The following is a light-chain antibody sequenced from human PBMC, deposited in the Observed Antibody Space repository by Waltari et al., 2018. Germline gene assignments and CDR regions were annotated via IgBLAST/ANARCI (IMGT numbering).Light chain of an antibody. CDR1: SSNIGSNY. V-gene: IGLV1-47*01. CDR3: AAWDDSLSGPV. J-gene: IGLJ2*01. CDR2: RHN. Sequence: QSVVTQPPSASGTPGQRVTISCSGSSSNIGSNYVYWFQQPPGTAPKLLIYRHNQRPSGVPDRFSGSKSGTSASLAISGLRSEDEADYYCAAWDDSLSGPVFGGGTKLTVL.